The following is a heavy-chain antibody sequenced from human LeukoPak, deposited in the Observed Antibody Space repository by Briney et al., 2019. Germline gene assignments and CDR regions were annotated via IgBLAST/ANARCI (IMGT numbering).Heavy chain of an antibody. V-gene: IGHV3-23*01. CDR3: AKALIATGGYLEH. CDR1: GFTFSNYA. CDR2: ISDSGGST. Sequence: GGSLRLSCAASGFTFSNYALSWVRQAPGKGLEWVSGISDSGGSTLYADSVKGRFTISRDNPKNTVYLQMNSLRAEDTAVYYCAKALIATGGYLEHWGQGTLVTVSS. D-gene: IGHD3-22*01. J-gene: IGHJ1*01.